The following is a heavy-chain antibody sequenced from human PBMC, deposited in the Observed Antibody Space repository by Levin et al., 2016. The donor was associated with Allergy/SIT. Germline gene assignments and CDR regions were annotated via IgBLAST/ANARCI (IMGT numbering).Heavy chain of an antibody. V-gene: IGHV3-23*01. Sequence: ESLKISCAVSGLSISTYAMSWVRQAPGKGLEWVSGIIANGGGTHYAESVKGRFAVSRDSSTLFLQMNNLRAEDSAVYYCAKVIFVATRPPAFDSWGQGTLVTVSS. CDR2: IIANGGGT. D-gene: IGHD6-6*01. J-gene: IGHJ4*02. CDR1: GLSISTYA. CDR3: AKVIFVATRPPAFDS.